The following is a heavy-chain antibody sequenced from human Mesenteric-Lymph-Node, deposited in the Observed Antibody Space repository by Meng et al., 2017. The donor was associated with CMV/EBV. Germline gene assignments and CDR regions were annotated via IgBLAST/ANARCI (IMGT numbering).Heavy chain of an antibody. V-gene: IGHV4-61*01. CDR3: ARDPVLRFFSGGFDP. CDR2: IYYSGST. Sequence: SETLSLTCTVSGGSISSSSYYRGWIRQPPGKGLEWIGYIYYSGSTNYNPSLKSRVTISVDTSKNQFSLKLSSVTAADTAVYYYARDPVLRFFSGGFDPWGQGTLVTVSS. CDR1: GGSISSSSYY. D-gene: IGHD3-3*01. J-gene: IGHJ5*02.